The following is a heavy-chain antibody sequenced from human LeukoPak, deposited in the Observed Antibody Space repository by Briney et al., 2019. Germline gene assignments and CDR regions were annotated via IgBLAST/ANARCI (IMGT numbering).Heavy chain of an antibody. Sequence: GGSLRLSCAASGFTFSSYWMSWVRQAPGKGLEWVANIKQDGSEKYYVDSVKGRFTISRDNAKNSLYLQMNSLRAEDTAVYYCARGITIFGVAKYAMDVWGQGTTVTVSS. CDR2: IKQDGSEK. CDR1: GFTFSSYW. V-gene: IGHV3-7*01. CDR3: ARGITIFGVAKYAMDV. D-gene: IGHD3-3*01. J-gene: IGHJ6*02.